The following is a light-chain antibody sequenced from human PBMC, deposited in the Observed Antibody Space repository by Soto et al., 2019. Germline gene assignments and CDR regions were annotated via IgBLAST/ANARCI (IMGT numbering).Light chain of an antibody. Sequence: DIQMTQSPSTLSASVGDRITITCRASQSISSWLAGYQQKPGKAPKLLIYDASSLESGVTSRFSGSGSGTDFTLTISSLQPDDFATYYCKRYDPMYTFGQGTRLE. CDR1: QSISSW. V-gene: IGKV1-5*01. CDR2: DAS. CDR3: KRYDPMYT. J-gene: IGKJ2*01.